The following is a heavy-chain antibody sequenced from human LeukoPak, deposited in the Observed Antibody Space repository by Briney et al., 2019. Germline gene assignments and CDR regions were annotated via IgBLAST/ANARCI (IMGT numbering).Heavy chain of an antibody. V-gene: IGHV4-39*07. CDR3: ARVVRRTSIDY. CDR2: IYYSGST. J-gene: IGHJ4*02. CDR1: GGSISSSSYY. Sequence: SETLSLTCTVSGGSISSSSYYWGWIRQPPGKGLEWIGSIYYSGSTYYNPSLKSRVTISVDTSKNQFSLKLSPVTAADTAVYYCARVVRRTSIDYWGQGTLVTVSS. D-gene: IGHD3-16*02.